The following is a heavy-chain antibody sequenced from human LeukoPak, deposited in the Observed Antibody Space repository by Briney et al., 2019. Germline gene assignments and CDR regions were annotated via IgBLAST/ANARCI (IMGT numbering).Heavy chain of an antibody. J-gene: IGHJ4*02. Sequence: ASVKVSCKASGYTFTSYDINWVRQATGQGLEWMGWMNPNSGNTGYAQKFQGRVTITRNTSISTAYMELSSLRSEDTAVYYCARVRSGIAVPKPFDYWGQGTLVTVSS. CDR1: GYTFTSYD. V-gene: IGHV1-8*01. CDR2: MNPNSGNT. D-gene: IGHD6-19*01. CDR3: ARVRSGIAVPKPFDY.